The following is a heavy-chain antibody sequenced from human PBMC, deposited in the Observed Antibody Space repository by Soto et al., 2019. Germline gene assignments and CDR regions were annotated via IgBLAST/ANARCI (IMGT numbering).Heavy chain of an antibody. J-gene: IGHJ3*02. CDR1: GGSISSGDYY. D-gene: IGHD3-22*01. V-gene: IGHV4-30-4*01. CDR3: AQGWRGTYYYDSSGPPPHDAFDI. CDR2: IYYSGST. Sequence: NPSETLSLTCTVSGGSISSGDYYWSWIRQPPGKGLEWIGYIYYSGSTYYNPSLKSRVTISVDTSKNQFSLKLSSVTAADTAVYYCAQGWRGTYYYDSSGPPPHDAFDIWGQGTMVTV.